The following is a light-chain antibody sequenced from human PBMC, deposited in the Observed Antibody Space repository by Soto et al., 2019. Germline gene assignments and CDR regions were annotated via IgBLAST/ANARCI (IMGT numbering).Light chain of an antibody. Sequence: EIVLTQSPGTLSLSPGERATLSCRASQSVSSSYLAWYQQQPGQAPRLLIYGASSRATFIPDRFSGSGSGTDFTLPISSLEPEDFAVYYCQQYGSSLWTFGQGTKVDIK. J-gene: IGKJ1*01. CDR3: QQYGSSLWT. CDR1: QSVSSSY. V-gene: IGKV3-20*01. CDR2: GAS.